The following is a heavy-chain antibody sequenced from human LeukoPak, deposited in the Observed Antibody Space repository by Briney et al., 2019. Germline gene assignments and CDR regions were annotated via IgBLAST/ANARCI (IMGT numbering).Heavy chain of an antibody. J-gene: IGHJ4*02. Sequence: ASVKVSCKASGYTFTSDGISWVRQAPGQGLEWMGWISAYNGNTNYAQKLQGRVTMTTDTSTSTAYMELRSLRSDDTAVYYCARDPPRTITYDFWSGYHPFDYWGQGTLVTVSS. D-gene: IGHD3-3*01. CDR3: ARDPPRTITYDFWSGYHPFDY. CDR2: ISAYNGNT. V-gene: IGHV1-18*01. CDR1: GYTFTSDG.